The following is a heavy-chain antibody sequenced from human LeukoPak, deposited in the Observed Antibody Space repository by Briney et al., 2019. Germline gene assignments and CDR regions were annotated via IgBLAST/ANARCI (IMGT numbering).Heavy chain of an antibody. Sequence: GGSLRLSCAASGFTFSSYGMHWVRQAPGKGLEWVSIIWYDGSNKYYADSVKGRFTISRDNSKNTLYLQMNSLRAEDTAVYYCARESRDGYGLDYWGQGTLVTVSS. D-gene: IGHD5-12*01. CDR2: IWYDGSNK. CDR1: GFTFSSYG. CDR3: ARESRDGYGLDY. V-gene: IGHV3-33*01. J-gene: IGHJ4*02.